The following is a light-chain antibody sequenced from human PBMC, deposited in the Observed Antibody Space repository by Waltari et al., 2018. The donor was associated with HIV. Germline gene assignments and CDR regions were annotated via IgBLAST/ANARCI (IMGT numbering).Light chain of an antibody. CDR3: QQSYRIPRS. Sequence: DIRMTQSPSSVSASVGDRVTITCRASESIGKYLNGYQQKPGKAPKLLIHAASTLEGGVPSRFSGSGSGTDFSLTISGLQREDIATYYCQQSYRIPRSFGQGTKLEIK. V-gene: IGKV1-39*01. CDR1: ESIGKY. J-gene: IGKJ2*04. CDR2: AAS.